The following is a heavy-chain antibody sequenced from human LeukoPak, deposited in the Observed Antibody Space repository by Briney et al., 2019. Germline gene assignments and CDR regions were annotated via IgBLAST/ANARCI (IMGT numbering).Heavy chain of an antibody. D-gene: IGHD3-9*01. CDR2: IYYSGST. Sequence: ASETLSLTCTVSGGSISSYYWSWIRQPPGKGLEWIGYIYYSGSTNYNPSLKSRVTISVDTSKNQFSLKLSSVTAADTAVYYCARRRKLRYFDWFQYDAFDIWGQGTMVTVSS. CDR3: ARRRKLRYFDWFQYDAFDI. V-gene: IGHV4-59*12. CDR1: GGSISSYY. J-gene: IGHJ3*02.